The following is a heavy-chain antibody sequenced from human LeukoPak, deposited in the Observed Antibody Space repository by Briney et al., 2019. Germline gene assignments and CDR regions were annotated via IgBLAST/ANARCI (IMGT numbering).Heavy chain of an antibody. CDR2: IYPNGNT. D-gene: IGHD6-13*01. V-gene: IGHV3-66*01. J-gene: IGHJ3*02. Sequence: HPGGSLRLSCAASGFTVNSNYMNWVRQAPGKGLEWVSMIYPNGNTFYTNSVKGRFTISRDNSKNTLYLQMNSLRAEDTAVYYCAREQQLDAFDIWGQGTMVTVSS. CDR1: GFTVNSNY. CDR3: AREQQLDAFDI.